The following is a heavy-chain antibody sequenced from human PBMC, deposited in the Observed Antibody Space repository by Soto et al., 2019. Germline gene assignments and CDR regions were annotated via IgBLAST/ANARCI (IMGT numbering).Heavy chain of an antibody. CDR2: IYYSGST. Sequence: SETLSLTCTVSGGSISSSSYYWGWIRQPPGKGLEWIGSIYYSGSTYYNPSLKSRVTISVDTSKNQFSLKLSSVTAADTAVYYCATDVPFPPLEYSRTGYNYYYYMDVWGKGTTVTVSS. J-gene: IGHJ6*03. CDR3: ATDVPFPPLEYSRTGYNYYYYMDV. CDR1: GGSISSSSYY. D-gene: IGHD6-6*01. V-gene: IGHV4-39*01.